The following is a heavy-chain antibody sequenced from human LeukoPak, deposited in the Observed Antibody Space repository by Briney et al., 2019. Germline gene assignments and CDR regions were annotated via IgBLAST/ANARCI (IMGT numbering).Heavy chain of an antibody. CDR3: ARAVRYASSWAY. Sequence: GGSLRLSCAAPGFTFSSYWMSWVRQAPGKGLEWVANIKQDGSERNYVDSVKGRFTISRDNAKNSLDLQMNSLRGEDTAVYYCARAVRYASSWAYWGQGTLVTVSS. V-gene: IGHV3-7*01. CDR1: GFTFSSYW. CDR2: IKQDGSER. D-gene: IGHD5-12*01. J-gene: IGHJ4*02.